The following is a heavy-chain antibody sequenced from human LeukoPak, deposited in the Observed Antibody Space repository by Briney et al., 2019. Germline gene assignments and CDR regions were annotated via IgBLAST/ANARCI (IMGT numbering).Heavy chain of an antibody. Sequence: SETLSLTCTVSGGSISSSNSYWGWIRQPAGKGLEWIGRIYTSGSTNYDPSLKSRVTMSVDTSKNQFSLKLSSVTAADTAVYYCVKDYYGSGSYPTWGQGTLVTVSS. CDR3: VKDYYGSGSYPT. J-gene: IGHJ5*02. CDR2: IYTSGST. V-gene: IGHV4-61*02. D-gene: IGHD3-10*01. CDR1: GGSISSSNSY.